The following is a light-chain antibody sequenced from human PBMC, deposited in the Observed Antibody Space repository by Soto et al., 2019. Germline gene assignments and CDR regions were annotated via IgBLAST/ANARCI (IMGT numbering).Light chain of an antibody. CDR2: DGS. CDR1: SSDVGSYNL. Sequence: QSALTQPASVSGSPGQSITISCTGTSSDVGSYNLVSWYQQHPGKAPKLMIDDGSKRPSGVSSRFSGSKSGNTASLTFSGLQAEDEADYYCCSYAGSSLYVFGTGTKVTVL. J-gene: IGLJ1*01. V-gene: IGLV2-23*01. CDR3: CSYAGSSLYV.